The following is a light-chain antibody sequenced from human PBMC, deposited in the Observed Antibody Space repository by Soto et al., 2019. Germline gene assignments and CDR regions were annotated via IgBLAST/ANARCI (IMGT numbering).Light chain of an antibody. CDR1: PSVSSN. CDR2: GAS. V-gene: IGKV3-15*01. J-gene: IGKJ1*01. CDR3: QQYNNWPGT. Sequence: EIVMTQSPATLSVSPGERATLSCRASPSVSSNLAWYQQKPGQAPRLLIYGASTRATGIPARFSGSGSGTEFTLTISSLQSEDVAVYYCQQYNNWPGTFGQGTKVDIK.